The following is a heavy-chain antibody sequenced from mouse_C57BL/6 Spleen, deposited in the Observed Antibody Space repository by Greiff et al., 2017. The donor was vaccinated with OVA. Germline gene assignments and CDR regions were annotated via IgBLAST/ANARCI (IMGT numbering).Heavy chain of an antibody. CDR3: ARPDYSNYYAMDY. D-gene: IGHD2-5*01. Sequence: VQLQQSGPGLVAPSQSLSITCTVSGFSLTSYGVHWVRQPPGKGLEWLVVIWSDGSTTYNSALKSRLSISKDNSKSQVFLKMNSLQTDDTAMYYCARPDYSNYYAMDYWGQGTSVTVSS. V-gene: IGHV2-6*03. CDR1: GFSLTSYG. CDR2: IWSDGST. J-gene: IGHJ4*01.